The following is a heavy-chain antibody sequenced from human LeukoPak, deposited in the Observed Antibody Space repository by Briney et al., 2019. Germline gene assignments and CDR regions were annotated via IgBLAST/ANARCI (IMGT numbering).Heavy chain of an antibody. V-gene: IGHV1-69*13. D-gene: IGHD1-20*01. Sequence: SVKVSCKASGYSITGYYMHWVRQAPGQGLEWMGGIIPIFGTANYAQKFQGRVTITADESTSTAYMELSSLRSEDTAVYYCARDITGTTGLGVDAFDIWGQGTMVTVSS. J-gene: IGHJ3*02. CDR3: ARDITGTTGLGVDAFDI. CDR1: GYSITGYY. CDR2: IIPIFGTA.